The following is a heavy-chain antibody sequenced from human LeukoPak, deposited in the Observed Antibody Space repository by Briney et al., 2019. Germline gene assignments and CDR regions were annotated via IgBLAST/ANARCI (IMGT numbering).Heavy chain of an antibody. CDR1: GGSISSSSYY. CDR3: ARGKLRGYSYGPLDY. V-gene: IGHV4-39*01. J-gene: IGHJ4*02. D-gene: IGHD5-18*01. Sequence: SETLSLTCTVSGGSISSSSYYWGWIRQPPGKGLEWIGSIYYSGSTYYNPSLKSRVTISVDTSKNQFSLKLSSVTAADTAVYYCARGKLRGYSYGPLDYWGQGTLVTVSS. CDR2: IYYSGST.